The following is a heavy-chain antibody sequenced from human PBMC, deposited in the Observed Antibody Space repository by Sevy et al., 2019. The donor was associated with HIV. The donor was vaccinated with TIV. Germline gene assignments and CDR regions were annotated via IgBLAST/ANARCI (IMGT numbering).Heavy chain of an antibody. CDR2: ISGSGGST. V-gene: IGHV3-23*01. J-gene: IGHJ4*02. Sequence: GGSLRLSCAASGFTFSSYAMSWVRQAPGKGLEWVSGISGSGGSTYYADSVKGRFTISRDNSKNTLYLQMNSLRAEDTAVYYCAKDLLTGYSNGWFYFDYWGQGTLVTVSS. CDR3: AKDLLTGYSNGWFYFDY. CDR1: GFTFSSYA. D-gene: IGHD6-19*01.